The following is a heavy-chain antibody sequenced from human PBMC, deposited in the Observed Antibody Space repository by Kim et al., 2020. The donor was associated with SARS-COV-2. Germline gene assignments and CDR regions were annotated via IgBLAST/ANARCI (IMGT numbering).Heavy chain of an antibody. Sequence: TYAADPMKGRFTTSRDNSKNTLYLQMNSLRVDDTAVYYCARWATPKYFDYWGQGVLVTV. D-gene: IGHD2-15*01. CDR3: ARWATPKYFDY. CDR2: T. V-gene: IGHV3-23*01. J-gene: IGHJ4*02.